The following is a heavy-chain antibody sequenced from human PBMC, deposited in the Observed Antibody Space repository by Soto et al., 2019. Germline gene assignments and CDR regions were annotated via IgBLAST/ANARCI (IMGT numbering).Heavy chain of an antibody. CDR3: AKDPRAKSSSWFYYYYMDV. CDR1: GFTFSSYA. D-gene: IGHD6-13*01. Sequence: GGSLRLSCADSGFTFSSYAMSWVRQAPGKGLEWVSAISGSGGSTYYADSVKGRFTISRDNSKNTLYLQMNSLRAEDTAVYYCAKDPRAKSSSWFYYYYMDVWGKGTTVTVSS. J-gene: IGHJ6*03. V-gene: IGHV3-23*01. CDR2: ISGSGGST.